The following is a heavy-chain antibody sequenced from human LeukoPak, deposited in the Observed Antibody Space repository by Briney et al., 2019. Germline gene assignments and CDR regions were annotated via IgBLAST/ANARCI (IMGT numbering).Heavy chain of an antibody. J-gene: IGHJ3*02. CDR1: GFTFSSYS. Sequence: GGSLRLSCAASGFTFSSYSMNWVRQAPGKGLEWVSYISSRSSTIYYADSVKGRFTISRDNAKNSLYLQMNSLRAEDTAVYYCASSFTYCGGDCYSGLDAFDIWGQGTMVTVSS. CDR2: ISSRSSTI. CDR3: ASSFTYCGGDCYSGLDAFDI. D-gene: IGHD2-21*02. V-gene: IGHV3-48*01.